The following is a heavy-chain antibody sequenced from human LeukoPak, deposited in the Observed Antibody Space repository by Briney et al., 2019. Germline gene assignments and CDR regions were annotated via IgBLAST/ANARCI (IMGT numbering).Heavy chain of an antibody. CDR1: GFTFSSYG. J-gene: IGHJ4*02. CDR3: ARATYCSGGSCYSGVY. V-gene: IGHV3-33*01. D-gene: IGHD2-15*01. Sequence: GGSLRLSCAASGFTFSSYGMHWVRQAPGKGLEWVAVIWYDGSNKYYADSVKGRFTISRDNAKNSLYLQMNSLRDEDTAVYYCARATYCSGGSCYSGVYWGLGTLVTVSS. CDR2: IWYDGSNK.